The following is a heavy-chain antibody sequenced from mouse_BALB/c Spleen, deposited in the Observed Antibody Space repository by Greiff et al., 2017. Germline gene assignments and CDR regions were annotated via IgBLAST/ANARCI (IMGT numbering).Heavy chain of an antibody. J-gene: IGHJ2*01. D-gene: IGHD2-3*01. V-gene: IGHV1-9*01. CDR2: ILPGSGST. CDR1: GYTFSSYW. Sequence: QVQLQQSGAELMKPGASVKISCKATGYTFSSYWIEWVKQRPGHGLEWIGEILPGSGSTNYNEKFKGKATFTADTSSNTAYMQLSSLTSEDSAVYYCARSGIYDGYYRDYWGQGTTLTVSS. CDR3: ARSGIYDGYYRDY.